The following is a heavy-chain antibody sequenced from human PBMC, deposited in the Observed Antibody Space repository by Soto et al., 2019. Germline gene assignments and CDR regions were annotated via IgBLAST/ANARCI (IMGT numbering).Heavy chain of an antibody. J-gene: IGHJ3*01. Sequence: QVQLVQSGAELKRPGSSVKFSCKASGVTFSSYNIHWVRQAPGQGLEWMGRIVPFLGTIDNAQTFQDRVTISTDKSTSTAYMELTSLSSDDTAVYYCAGPFGVVPYEAFDVWGQGTMLIVSS. D-gene: IGHD3-3*01. CDR2: IVPFLGTI. CDR1: GVTFSSYN. V-gene: IGHV1-69*08. CDR3: AGPFGVVPYEAFDV.